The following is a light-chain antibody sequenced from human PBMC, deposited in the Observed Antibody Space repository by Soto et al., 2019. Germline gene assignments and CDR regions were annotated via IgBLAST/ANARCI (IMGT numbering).Light chain of an antibody. CDR2: GNS. J-gene: IGLJ1*01. CDR1: SSNIGAGYD. V-gene: IGLV1-40*01. Sequence: QSVLTQPPSVSGAPGQRVTISCTGSSSNIGAGYDVHWYQQLPGTAPKLLIYGNSNRPSGVPDRFSASKSGPSASLAITGLQADDEADYYCQSYDSSLSAPYVFGTGTKVTVL. CDR3: QSYDSSLSAPYV.